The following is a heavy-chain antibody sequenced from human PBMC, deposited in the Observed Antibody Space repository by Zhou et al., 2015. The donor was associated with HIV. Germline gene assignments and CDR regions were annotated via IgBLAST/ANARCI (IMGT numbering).Heavy chain of an antibody. CDR3: ARGGYTSSWFWED. Sequence: EVQLVQSGGGLAQPGRSLTLSCAASGFVFEKYAMHWVRQAPGKGLEWVSGISWNSGSIGYADSVKGRFTISRDNAKNSLSLQMNSLRAEDTAVYFCARGGYTSSWFWEDWGQGTLVTVTS. CDR1: GFVFEKYA. J-gene: IGHJ1*01. D-gene: IGHD6-13*01. V-gene: IGHV3-9*01. CDR2: ISWNSGSI.